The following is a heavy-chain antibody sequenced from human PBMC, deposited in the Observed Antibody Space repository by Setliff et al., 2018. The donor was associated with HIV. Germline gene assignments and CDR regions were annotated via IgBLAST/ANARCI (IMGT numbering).Heavy chain of an antibody. CDR3: ARHPPSWNYVGEGAFDI. V-gene: IGHV5-51*01. D-gene: IGHD1-7*01. CDR2: IYPGDSDT. Sequence: PGESLKISCKGSGYTFTNYWVGWVRQMPGKGLECMGIIYPGDSDTRYSPSFQGQVTISADRSLSTAYLQWSSLKASDTAMYFCARHPPSWNYVGEGAFDIWGRGTMVTVSS. J-gene: IGHJ3*02. CDR1: GYTFTNYW.